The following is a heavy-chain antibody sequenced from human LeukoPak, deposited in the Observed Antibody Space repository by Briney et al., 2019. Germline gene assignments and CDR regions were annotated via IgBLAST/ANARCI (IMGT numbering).Heavy chain of an antibody. V-gene: IGHV3-7*01. J-gene: IGHJ4*02. Sequence: PGGSLRLSCAASGFTFTNYWMTWVRQAPGKGLEWVASIEDSGSQKNHGDSVKGRFTISRDNAENSLYLQMNIPRVEDTAVYYCARDIPRGSTHLDYWGQGTLVTVSA. CDR3: ARDIPRGSTHLDY. D-gene: IGHD1-26*01. CDR2: IEDSGSQK. CDR1: GFTFTNYW.